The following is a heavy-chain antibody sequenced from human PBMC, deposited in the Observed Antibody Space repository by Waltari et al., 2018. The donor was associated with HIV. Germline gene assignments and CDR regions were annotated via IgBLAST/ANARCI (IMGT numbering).Heavy chain of an antibody. J-gene: IGHJ4*02. Sequence: QVQLQESGPGLVTPSETLSLTCSVSGYSIERAYYWGWIRQPPGKALEWIGSSLHSGNTYYNPSLKSRLTISLDTSKNQVSVKLSSVTAADTAVYYCASGSRRGHSHGIDYWGQGTLVTVSS. D-gene: IGHD5-18*01. CDR1: GYSIERAYY. CDR2: SLHSGNT. CDR3: ASGSRRGHSHGIDY. V-gene: IGHV4-38-2*01.